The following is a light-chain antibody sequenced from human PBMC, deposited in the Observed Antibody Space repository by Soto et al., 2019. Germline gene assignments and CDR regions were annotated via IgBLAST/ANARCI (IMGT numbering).Light chain of an antibody. CDR1: SSNIGPGSG. Sequence: QSVLTQPPSVSGAPGQRVTISCTGSSSNIGPGSGVNWYQQLPGTAPKLLIYDDKYRPSGVPDRFSGSKSGTSASLAITGLQAEDEANYYCQSYDRSLSGSVFGGGTQLTVL. CDR2: DDK. J-gene: IGLJ2*01. CDR3: QSYDRSLSGSV. V-gene: IGLV1-40*01.